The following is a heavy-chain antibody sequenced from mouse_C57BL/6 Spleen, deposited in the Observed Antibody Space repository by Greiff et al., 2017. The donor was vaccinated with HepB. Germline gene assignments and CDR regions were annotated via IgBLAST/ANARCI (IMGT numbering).Heavy chain of an antibody. J-gene: IGHJ3*01. Sequence: VQLQQSGPELVKPGASVKISCKASGYAFSSSWMNWVKQRPGKGLEWIGRIYPGDGDTNYNGKFKGKATLTADKSSSTAYRQLSSLTSEDSAVYFCAREDSGGFAYWGQGTLVTVSA. CDR2: IYPGDGDT. V-gene: IGHV1-82*01. CDR1: GYAFSSSW. D-gene: IGHD3-2*02. CDR3: AREDSGGFAY.